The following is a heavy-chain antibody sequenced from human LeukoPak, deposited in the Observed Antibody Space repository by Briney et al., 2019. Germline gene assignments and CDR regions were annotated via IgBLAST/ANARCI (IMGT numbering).Heavy chain of an antibody. CDR3: AKDTGRSSSWYYFDY. D-gene: IGHD6-13*01. J-gene: IGHJ4*02. V-gene: IGHV3-23*01. Sequence: PGGSLRLSCAASGFTFSSYSMSWVRQAPGKGLEWVSGISGSGSSTYYADSVKGRFTISRDNSKNTLYLQMNSLRAEDTAVYYCAKDTGRSSSWYYFDYWGQGTLVTVSS. CDR1: GFTFSSYS. CDR2: ISGSGSST.